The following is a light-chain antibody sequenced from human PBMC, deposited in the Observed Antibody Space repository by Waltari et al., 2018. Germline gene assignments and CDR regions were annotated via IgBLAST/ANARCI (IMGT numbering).Light chain of an antibody. J-gene: IGKJ1*01. CDR1: QDISIY. CDR3: QQYKDLPRT. CDR2: DAS. V-gene: IGKV1-33*01. Sequence: DIQMTQSPSSMSASVGDRVPITCQASQDISIYLIWYQQTPGKAPKVLIYDASNWETGVPARFTGSRSGTDFTFTISSLQPEDIATYYCQQYKDLPRTFGEGTKVEI.